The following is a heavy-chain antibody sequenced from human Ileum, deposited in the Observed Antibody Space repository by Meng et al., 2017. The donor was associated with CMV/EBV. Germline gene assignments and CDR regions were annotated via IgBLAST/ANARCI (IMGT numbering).Heavy chain of an antibody. CDR2: IFYRGYT. CDR1: GGPIDSSDYY. D-gene: IGHD1-14*01. Sequence: QLQLQEPGPRLVKPSETLSLICSVSGGPIDSSDYYWDWIRQSPGKGLEWIGSIFYRGYTNYNPSLKSRVVMSVDTSKNQFFLNLDSVTAADTAIYYCARDNVSTSTNRLDSWGQGTLVTVSS. CDR3: ARDNVSTSTNRLDS. J-gene: IGHJ5*01. V-gene: IGHV4-39*07.